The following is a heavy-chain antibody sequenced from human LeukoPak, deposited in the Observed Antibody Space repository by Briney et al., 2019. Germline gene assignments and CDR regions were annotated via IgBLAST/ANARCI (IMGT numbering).Heavy chain of an antibody. J-gene: IGHJ4*02. CDR1: GGSISSYY. D-gene: IGHD1-1*01. Sequence: PSETLSLTCTVSGGSISSYYWSWTRQPAGKGLEWVGRINTSGNTNYNPSLKSRVTMSVDTSKNQFSLKLSSVTAADTAVYFCARGSWPDNKLDYWGQGTLVTVSS. CDR2: INTSGNT. V-gene: IGHV4-4*07. CDR3: ARGSWPDNKLDY.